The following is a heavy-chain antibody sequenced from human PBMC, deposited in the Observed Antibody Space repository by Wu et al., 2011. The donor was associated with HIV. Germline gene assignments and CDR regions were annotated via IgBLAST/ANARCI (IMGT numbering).Heavy chain of an antibody. Sequence: VQLVQSGAEVKKPGSSVRVSCRASGGSFDNLVISWVRQAPGQGLEWMGQIIPVFDMTNHAQKFQGRVTITADKSTSTFYMDLTSLTSEDTAVYYXARVNIGNLAIAIQATTLHDVWGKGPRSPFSS. D-gene: IGHD2-21*01. CDR3: ARVNIGNLAIAIQATTLHDV. CDR2: IIPVFDMT. V-gene: IGHV1-69*04. J-gene: IGHJ6*04. CDR1: GGSFDNLV.